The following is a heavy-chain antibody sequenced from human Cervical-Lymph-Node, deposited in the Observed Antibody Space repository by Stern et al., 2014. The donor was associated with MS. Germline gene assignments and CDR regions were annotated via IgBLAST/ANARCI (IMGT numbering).Heavy chain of an antibody. CDR3: ARATAL. CDR2: IYYSGTT. V-gene: IGHV4-59*01. CDR1: GASITSYY. J-gene: IGHJ4*02. Sequence: QVQLQESGPGLLRPSETLSLTCTVSGASITSYYWSWIRQPPGTGLEWIGYIYYSGTTNYNASLKGRVAISIDTSKTQFSLRLSSVTAADTAVYYCARATALWGQGTLVTVSS.